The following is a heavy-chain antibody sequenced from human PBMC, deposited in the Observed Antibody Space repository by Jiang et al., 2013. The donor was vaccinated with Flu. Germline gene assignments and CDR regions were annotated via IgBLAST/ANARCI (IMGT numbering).Heavy chain of an antibody. CDR1: GGSISSYY. Sequence: GPGLVKPSETLSLTCTVSGGSISSYYWSWIRQPPGKGLEWIGYIYYSGSTNYNPSLKSRVTISVDTSKNQFSLKLSSVTAADTAVYYCARDLRSSSGHWYFDLWGRGTLVTVSS. CDR2: IYYSGST. V-gene: IGHV4-59*01. D-gene: IGHD6-13*01. CDR3: ARDLRSSSGHWYFDL. J-gene: IGHJ2*01.